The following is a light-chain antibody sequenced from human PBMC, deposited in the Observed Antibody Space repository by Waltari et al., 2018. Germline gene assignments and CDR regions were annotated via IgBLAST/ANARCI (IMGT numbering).Light chain of an antibody. Sequence: QSVLTQPPSASGTPGQRVTISCSGSSANIGSNPVNWYQQLPGTAPKLLLNNNSQRPPGVPCLFSGSKSGTSASLAISGLLSDDEAEYYCAAWDDSLSGYVFGTGTNVSVL. V-gene: IGLV1-44*01. CDR1: SANIGSNP. CDR2: NNS. CDR3: AAWDDSLSGYV. J-gene: IGLJ1*01.